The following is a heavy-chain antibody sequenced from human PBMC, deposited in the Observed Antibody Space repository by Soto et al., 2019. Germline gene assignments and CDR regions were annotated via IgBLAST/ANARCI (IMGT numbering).Heavy chain of an antibody. Sequence: EVQLLESGGGLVQPGGSLRLSCTASGFSFSSYAMSWVRQAPGKGLEWVSQITGGGYTTNYADSVKGRFTISRDNSKNTLYLQLTSLRADDTAVYYCAHYGGHVYWGQGTLVTVSS. CDR2: ITGGGYTT. D-gene: IGHD4-17*01. CDR1: GFSFSSYA. J-gene: IGHJ4*02. V-gene: IGHV3-23*01. CDR3: AHYGGHVY.